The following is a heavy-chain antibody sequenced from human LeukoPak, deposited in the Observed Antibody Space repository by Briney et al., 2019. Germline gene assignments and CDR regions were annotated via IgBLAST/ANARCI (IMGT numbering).Heavy chain of an antibody. V-gene: IGHV3-11*04. Sequence: GGSLRLSCAASGFTFSDYYMSWIRQAPGKGLEWLSYISGSDSTIYYADSVKGRFTISRDNSKNTLYLQMNSLRAEDTAVYCCARSPDPGAFDIWGQGTMVTVSS. CDR3: ARSPDPGAFDI. D-gene: IGHD1-14*01. J-gene: IGHJ3*02. CDR1: GFTFSDYY. CDR2: ISGSDSTI.